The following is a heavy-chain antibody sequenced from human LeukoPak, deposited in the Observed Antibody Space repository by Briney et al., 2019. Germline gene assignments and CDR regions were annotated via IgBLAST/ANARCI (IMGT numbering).Heavy chain of an antibody. Sequence: SVKVSCKASGGTFSSYAISWVRQAPGQGLEWMGRIIPIFGTANYAQKFQGRVTITTDESTSTAYMELSSLRSEDTAVYYCARDKMTTVTKPHCYYYYYMDVWGKGTTVTVSS. CDR2: IIPIFGTA. CDR3: ARDKMTTVTKPHCYYYYYMDV. CDR1: GGTFSSYA. J-gene: IGHJ6*03. V-gene: IGHV1-69*05. D-gene: IGHD4-17*01.